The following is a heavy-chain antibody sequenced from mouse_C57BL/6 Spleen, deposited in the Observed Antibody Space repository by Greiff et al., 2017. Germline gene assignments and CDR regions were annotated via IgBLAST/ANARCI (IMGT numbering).Heavy chain of an antibody. V-gene: IGHV1-67*01. Sequence: QVQLQQSGPELVRPGVSVKISCKGSGYTFTDYAMHWVKQSHAKSLEWIGVISTYYGDASYNQKFKGKATMTVDKSSSTAYMELARLTSEDSAVYYCARLFITTVVGYFDVWGTGTTVTVSS. J-gene: IGHJ1*03. CDR2: ISTYYGDA. D-gene: IGHD1-1*01. CDR3: ARLFITTVVGYFDV. CDR1: GYTFTDYA.